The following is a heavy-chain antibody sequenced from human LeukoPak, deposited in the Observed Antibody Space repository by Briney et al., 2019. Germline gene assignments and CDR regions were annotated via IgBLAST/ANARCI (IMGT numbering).Heavy chain of an antibody. V-gene: IGHV1-2*02. Sequence: GASVKVSCKASGYTFTGYYMHWVRQAPGQGLEWMGWINPNSGGTNYAQKFQGRVTMTRDTSISTAYMELSRLRSDDTAVYYCARVLVSTGTGYYYYYMDVWGKGTTVTVSS. CDR1: GYTFTGYY. CDR2: INPNSGGT. CDR3: ARVLVSTGTGYYYYYMDV. D-gene: IGHD2-8*02. J-gene: IGHJ6*03.